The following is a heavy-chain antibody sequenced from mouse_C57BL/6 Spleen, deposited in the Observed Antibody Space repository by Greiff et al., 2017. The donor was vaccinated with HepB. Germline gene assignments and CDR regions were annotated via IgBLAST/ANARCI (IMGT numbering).Heavy chain of an antibody. CDR1: GYTFTDYE. D-gene: IGHD2-4*01. CDR2: IDPETGGT. Sequence: QVQLKQSGAELVRPGASVTLSCKASGYTFTDYEMHWVKQTPVHGLEWIGAIDPETGGTAYNQKFKGKAILTADKSSSTAYMELRSLTSEDSAVYYCTLYCDYAWFAYWGQGTLVTVSA. V-gene: IGHV1-15*01. J-gene: IGHJ3*01. CDR3: TLYCDYAWFAY.